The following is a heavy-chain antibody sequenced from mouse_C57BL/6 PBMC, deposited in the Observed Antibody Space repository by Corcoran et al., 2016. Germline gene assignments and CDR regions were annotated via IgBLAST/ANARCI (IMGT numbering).Heavy chain of an antibody. CDR3: ARYGNYDAWFAY. CDR1: GYTFTTYG. CDR2: INTYSGVP. J-gene: IGHJ3*01. D-gene: IGHD2-1*01. V-gene: IGHV9-3*01. Sequence: QIQLVQSGPELKKPGETVKISCKASGYTFTTYGMSWVKQAPGKGLKWMGWINTYSGVPTYADDFKGRFAFSLETSASTAYLQINNLKNEDTATYFCARYGNYDAWFAYWGQGTLVTVSA.